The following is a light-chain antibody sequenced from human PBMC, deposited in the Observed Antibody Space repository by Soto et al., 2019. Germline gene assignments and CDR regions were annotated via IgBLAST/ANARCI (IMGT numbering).Light chain of an antibody. CDR1: SSDVGGYNY. CDR2: EVN. Sequence: QSALTQPPSASGSPGQSVAISCTGTSSDVGGYNYVSWYQQHPGKAPKLMIYEVNKRPSGVPDRFSGSKSGNTASLTVSGLQAEDEADYYCSSYACSSKVFGTGTKLTVL. V-gene: IGLV2-8*01. CDR3: SSYACSSKV. J-gene: IGLJ1*01.